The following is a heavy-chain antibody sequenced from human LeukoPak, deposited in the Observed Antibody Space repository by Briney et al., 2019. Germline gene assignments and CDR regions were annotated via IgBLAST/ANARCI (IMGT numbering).Heavy chain of an antibody. CDR1: GFTFSSYA. Sequence: GGSLRLSCSASGFTFSSYAMSWVRQAPGKGLEWVSAISDRGGSTYYADSVKGRFTISRDNSKNTLYLQMNSLRVEDTAVYYCARRYYYYYMDVWGKGTTVTVSS. CDR3: ARRYYYYYMDV. V-gene: IGHV3-23*01. J-gene: IGHJ6*03. CDR2: ISDRGGST.